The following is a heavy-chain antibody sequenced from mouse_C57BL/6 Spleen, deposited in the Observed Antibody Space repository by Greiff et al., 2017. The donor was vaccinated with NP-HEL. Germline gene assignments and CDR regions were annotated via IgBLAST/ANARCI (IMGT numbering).Heavy chain of an antibody. J-gene: IGHJ2*01. Sequence: EVQLVESEGGLVQPGSSMKLSCTASGFTFSDYYMAWVRQVPEKGLEWVANINYDGSSTYYLDSLKSRFIISRDNAKNILYLQMSSLKSEDTATYYCARDRGAGLDYWGQGTTLTVSS. D-gene: IGHD3-3*01. CDR2: INYDGSST. V-gene: IGHV5-16*01. CDR1: GFTFSDYY. CDR3: ARDRGAGLDY.